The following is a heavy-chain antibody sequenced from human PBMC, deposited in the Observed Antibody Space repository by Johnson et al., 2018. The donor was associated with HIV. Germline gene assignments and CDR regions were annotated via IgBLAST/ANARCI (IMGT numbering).Heavy chain of an antibody. CDR1: GFTVSSNY. CDR3: ARGGYGEVFDI. D-gene: IGHD4-17*01. J-gene: IGHJ3*02. V-gene: IGHV3-66*01. CDR2: FYSGGFT. Sequence: EQLVESGGGLVQPGGSLRLSCAASGFTVSSNYMSWVRQAPGKGLEWVSVFYSGGFTYYADPVKGRFTLSRDNSKNTLYLQMNSLRAEDTAVYYCARGGYGEVFDIWGQGTMVTVSS.